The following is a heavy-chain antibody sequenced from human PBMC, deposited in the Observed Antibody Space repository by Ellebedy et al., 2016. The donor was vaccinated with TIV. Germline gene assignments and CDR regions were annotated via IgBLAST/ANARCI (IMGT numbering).Heavy chain of an antibody. CDR1: GYTLTELS. J-gene: IGHJ4*02. V-gene: IGHV1-24*01. CDR2: FDPEDGET. Sequence: ASVKVSXXVSGYTLTELSMQWVRQAPGKGLEWMGGFDPEDGETIYAQKFQGRVTMTRDTSTSTVYMELSSLRSEDTAVYYCARPRSITGTTLFDYWGQGTLVTVSS. D-gene: IGHD1-7*01. CDR3: ARPRSITGTTLFDY.